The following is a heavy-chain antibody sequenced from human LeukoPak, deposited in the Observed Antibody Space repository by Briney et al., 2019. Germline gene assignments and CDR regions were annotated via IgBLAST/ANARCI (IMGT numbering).Heavy chain of an antibody. CDR3: ARQVTFGYAYAYYFDY. Sequence: SETLSLTCTVSGGSISTSYYYWGWIRQPPGKGLEWIGNIHNSESTYYNPSLKSRVTISVDTSKNQFSLKLSSVTAADTAVYYCARQVTFGYAYAYYFDYWGQGSLVTVSS. V-gene: IGHV4-39*01. J-gene: IGHJ4*02. CDR2: IHNSEST. D-gene: IGHD5-18*01. CDR1: GGSISTSYYY.